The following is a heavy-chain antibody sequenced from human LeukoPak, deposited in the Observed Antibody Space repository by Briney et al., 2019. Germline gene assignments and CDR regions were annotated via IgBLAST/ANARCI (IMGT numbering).Heavy chain of an antibody. D-gene: IGHD2-21*01. CDR3: ARTWTSFCGGDCYFDY. CDR1: GGTFSSYA. CDR2: IIPIFGTA. J-gene: IGHJ4*02. V-gene: IGHV1-69*13. Sequence: GASVKVSCKASGGTFSSYAISWVRQAPGQGLEWMGGIIPIFGTANYAQKFQGRVTITADESTSTAYMELSSLRSEDTAVYYCARTWTSFCGGDCYFDYWGQGTLVTVSS.